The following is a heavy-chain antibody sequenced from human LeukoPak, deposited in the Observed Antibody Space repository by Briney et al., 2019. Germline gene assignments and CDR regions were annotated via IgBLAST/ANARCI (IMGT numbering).Heavy chain of an antibody. Sequence: GESLKISCKGSGYSFTSYWIVWVRQMPGKGLEWMGIIYPGDSDTRYSPSFQGQVTISADKSISTAYLQWSSLKASDTAMYYCARQAQCLAPFPIPDAFDIWGQGTIVTVSS. CDR1: GYSFTSYW. J-gene: IGHJ3*02. D-gene: IGHD6-19*01. V-gene: IGHV5-51*01. CDR2: IYPGDSDT. CDR3: ARQAQCLAPFPIPDAFDI.